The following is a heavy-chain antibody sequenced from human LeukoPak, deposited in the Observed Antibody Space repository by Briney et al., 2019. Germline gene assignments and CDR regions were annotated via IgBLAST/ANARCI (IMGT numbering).Heavy chain of an antibody. CDR3: AKPGQVEDIAVVKGLDY. V-gene: IGHV3-48*01. CDR1: GFTFSSYS. Sequence: GGSLRLSCAASGFTFSSYSMNWVRQTPGKGLEWVSYISSSSSTIYYADSVKGRFTISRDNSENTLYLQMNSLRVEDTAVYYCAKPGQVEDIAVVKGLDYWGQGNLVTVSS. D-gene: IGHD2-15*01. J-gene: IGHJ4*02. CDR2: ISSSSSTI.